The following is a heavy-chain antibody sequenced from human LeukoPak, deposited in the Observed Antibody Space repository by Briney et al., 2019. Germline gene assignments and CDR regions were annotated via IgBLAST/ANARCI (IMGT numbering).Heavy chain of an antibody. Sequence: SETLSLTCTVSGGSMNSGGYYWIWIRQHPGTGPEWIGYIYYSGSTYYNPSLKSRVTISIDTSKNQFSLELTSVTAADTAVYYCARAGAVAGTLGYWGQGTLVTVSS. CDR3: ARAGAVAGTLGY. D-gene: IGHD6-19*01. CDR1: GGSMNSGGYY. V-gene: IGHV4-31*03. J-gene: IGHJ4*02. CDR2: IYYSGST.